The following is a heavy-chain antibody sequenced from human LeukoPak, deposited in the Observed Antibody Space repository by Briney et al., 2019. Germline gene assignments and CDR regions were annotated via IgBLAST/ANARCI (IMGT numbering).Heavy chain of an antibody. Sequence: ASVKVSCKVSGYSLIELSMHWVRQAPGKGLEWMGGFDPEDGETIYAQKFQGRVTMTEHTSTDTAYMELSSLRSEDTAVYYCARARYCSGGRCSYYFDYWGQVTLVTVSS. CDR3: ARARYCSGGRCSYYFDY. J-gene: IGHJ4*02. CDR1: GYSLIELS. D-gene: IGHD2-15*01. V-gene: IGHV1-24*01. CDR2: FDPEDGET.